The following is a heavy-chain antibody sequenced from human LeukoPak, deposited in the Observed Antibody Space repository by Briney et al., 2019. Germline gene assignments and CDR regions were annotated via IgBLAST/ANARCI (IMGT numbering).Heavy chain of an antibody. J-gene: IGHJ4*02. V-gene: IGHV4-34*01. CDR2: INHSGST. Sequence: SSETLSLTCAVYGGSFSGYYWSWIRQPPGKGLEWIGEINHSGSTNYNPSLKSRVTISVDTSKNQFSLKLSSVTAADTAVYYCAISWLFDTIYFDYWGQGTLVTVSS. CDR1: GGSFSGYY. CDR3: AISWLFDTIYFDY. D-gene: IGHD3-22*01.